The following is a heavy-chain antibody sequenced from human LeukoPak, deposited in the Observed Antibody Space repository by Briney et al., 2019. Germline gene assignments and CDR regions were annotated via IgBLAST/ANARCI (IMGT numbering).Heavy chain of an antibody. Sequence: SETLSLTCAVYGGSFSGYYWSWIRQPPGKGLEWIGAINHSGSTNYNPSLKSRVTISVDTSKNQFSLKLSSVTAEDTAVYYCARDSGYYYGSGSYYTRYFDYWGQGTLVTVSS. CDR1: GGSFSGYY. J-gene: IGHJ4*02. V-gene: IGHV4-34*01. CDR3: ARDSGYYYGSGSYYTRYFDY. CDR2: INHSGST. D-gene: IGHD3-10*01.